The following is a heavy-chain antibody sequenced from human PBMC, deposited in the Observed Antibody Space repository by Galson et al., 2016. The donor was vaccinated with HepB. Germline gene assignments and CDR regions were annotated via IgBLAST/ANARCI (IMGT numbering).Heavy chain of an antibody. CDR3: GKHGGFDY. V-gene: IGHV3-23*01. CDR2: ITRSGDDT. Sequence: SLRLSCAASGFSFSNSGMSWVRQAPGRGLEWVSGITRSGDDTHYADFVKGRFTISRDNSKNTPYLYMNNLTAGDTAIYYCGKHGGFDYWGQGALVTVSS. J-gene: IGHJ4*02. CDR1: GFSFSNSG. D-gene: IGHD3-16*01.